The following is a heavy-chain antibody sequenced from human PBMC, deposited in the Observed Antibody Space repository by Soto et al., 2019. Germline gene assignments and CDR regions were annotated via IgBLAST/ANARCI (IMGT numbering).Heavy chain of an antibody. V-gene: IGHV3-30*18. CDR2: ISYDGSNK. CDR1: GFTFSSYG. J-gene: IGHJ4*02. CDR3: AKDHDYYDSSGYLDY. Sequence: SLRLSCAASGFTFSSYGMSWVRQAPGKGLEWVAVISYDGSNKYYADSVKGRFTISRDNSKNTLYLQMNSLRAEDTAVYYCAKDHDYYDSSGYLDYWGQGTLVTVSS. D-gene: IGHD3-22*01.